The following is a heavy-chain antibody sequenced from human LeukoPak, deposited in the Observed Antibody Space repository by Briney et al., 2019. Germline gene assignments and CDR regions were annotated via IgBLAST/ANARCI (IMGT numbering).Heavy chain of an antibody. Sequence: GGSLRLTCAASGFTFSSSAMSWVRQAPGKGLEWVSAISNNGGYTYYADSVQGRFTISRDNSKSTLCLQMNSLRAEDTAVYYCAKDGGLWISAHWGDSWGRGTLVTVSS. CDR2: ISNNGGYT. D-gene: IGHD2-2*03. CDR1: GFTFSSSA. V-gene: IGHV3-23*01. J-gene: IGHJ4*02. CDR3: AKDGGLWISAHWGDS.